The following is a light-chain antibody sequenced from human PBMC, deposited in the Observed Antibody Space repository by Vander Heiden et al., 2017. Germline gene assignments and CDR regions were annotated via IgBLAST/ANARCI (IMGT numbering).Light chain of an antibody. J-gene: IGLJ3*02. CDR3: QSYDSTMSDYWG. Sequence: QAVLTQARSWTGAPGHKVTSSCTGRSSNIRACDDAHWYQQVPGTGSKQLIEGNNNRTSGVPHRFSFEKSGTSAFLEINALQDEDEADYYWQSYDSTMSDYWGFGGGTKLTV. CDR1: SSNIRACDD. V-gene: IGLV1-40*01. CDR2: GNN.